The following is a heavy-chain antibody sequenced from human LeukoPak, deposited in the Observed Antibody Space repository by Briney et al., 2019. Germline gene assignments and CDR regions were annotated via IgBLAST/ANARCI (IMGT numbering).Heavy chain of an antibody. CDR2: INSDGKTT. V-gene: IGHV3-74*01. D-gene: IGHD5-18*01. CDR1: GFTFSSYW. CDR3: ARSGYSHGQYDY. Sequence: GGSLRLSCAASGFTFSSYWMYWVRQAPGKGLVWVSRINSDGKTTNYADSVKGRFTISRDNAKNTLYLQMNSLRAEDTAVYYCARSGYSHGQYDYWGQGTLVTVSS. J-gene: IGHJ4*02.